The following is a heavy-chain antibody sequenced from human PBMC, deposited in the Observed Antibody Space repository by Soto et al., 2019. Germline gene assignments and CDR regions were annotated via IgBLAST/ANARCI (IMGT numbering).Heavy chain of an antibody. Sequence: GGSLRLSCATSGFPFISYAMSWVRQAPGRGLEWVSTISGSGGNTYYADSVKGRFTISRDNSKNTLFLRMNSLRAEDTAVYYCAKVMITFGGSRYGLDVWGQGTTVTVSS. CDR3: AKVMITFGGSRYGLDV. J-gene: IGHJ6*02. V-gene: IGHV3-23*01. CDR2: ISGSGGNT. D-gene: IGHD3-16*01. CDR1: GFPFISYA.